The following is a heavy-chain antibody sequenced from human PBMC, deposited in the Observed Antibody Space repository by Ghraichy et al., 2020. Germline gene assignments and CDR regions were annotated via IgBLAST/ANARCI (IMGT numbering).Heavy chain of an antibody. J-gene: IGHJ2*01. V-gene: IGHV3-23*01. D-gene: IGHD4-17*01. Sequence: LSLTCAASGFTFSSYAMSWVRQAPGKGLEWVSAISGSGGSTYYADSVKGRFTISRDNSKNTLYLQMNSLRAEDTAVYYCAKDPLGYYGDIFGGYFDLWGRGTLVTVSS. CDR3: AKDPLGYYGDIFGGYFDL. CDR1: GFTFSSYA. CDR2: ISGSGGST.